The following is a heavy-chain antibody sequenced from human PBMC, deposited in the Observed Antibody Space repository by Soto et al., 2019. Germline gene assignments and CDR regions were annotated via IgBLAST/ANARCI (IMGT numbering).Heavy chain of an antibody. CDR1: GGSISSYY. Sequence: SKTLSLTCTVSGGSISSYYWSWIRQPPGKGLEWIGYIYYSGSTNYNPSLKSRVTISVGRSKNQFSLKLSSVTAADTAVYYCARSQTTVTSYDYWGQGTLVTVSS. CDR3: ARSQTTVTSYDY. CDR2: IYYSGST. D-gene: IGHD4-17*01. J-gene: IGHJ4*02. V-gene: IGHV4-59*12.